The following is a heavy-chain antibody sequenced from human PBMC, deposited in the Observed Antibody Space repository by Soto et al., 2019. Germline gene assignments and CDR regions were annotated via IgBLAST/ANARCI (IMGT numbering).Heavy chain of an antibody. CDR1: GVSISSGDYY. V-gene: IGHV4-30-4*01. CDR2: IYYSGST. CDR3: ARGVTTVVTPTAKYYFDY. J-gene: IGHJ4*02. D-gene: IGHD4-17*01. Sequence: SETLSLTCTVSGVSISSGDYYWSWIRQPPGKGLEWIGYIYYSGSTYYNPSLKSRVTISVDTSKNQFSLKLSSVTAADTAVYYCARGVTTVVTPTAKYYFDYWGQGTLVTVSS.